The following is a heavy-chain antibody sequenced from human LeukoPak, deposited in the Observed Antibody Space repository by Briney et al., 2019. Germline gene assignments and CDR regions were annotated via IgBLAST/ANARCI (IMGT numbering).Heavy chain of an antibody. CDR2: IKEDGSEN. Sequence: GGSLRLSCTASGFTFRMYWMSWIRQAPGKGLEWVANIKEDGSENYYVDSGKGRSTISRDNAKNSLYLQMSSLRAEDTAVYYCARGVDTLLWFGELLSPGEFDHWGQGTLVTVSS. J-gene: IGHJ4*02. CDR3: ARGVDTLLWFGELLSPGEFDH. V-gene: IGHV3-7*03. CDR1: GFTFRMYW. D-gene: IGHD3-10*01.